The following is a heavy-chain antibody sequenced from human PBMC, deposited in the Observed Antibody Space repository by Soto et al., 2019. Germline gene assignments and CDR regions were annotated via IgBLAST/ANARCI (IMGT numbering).Heavy chain of an antibody. Sequence: GGSLRLSCAASGVRFSSYALSWVRQAPGKGLEWLSVISGSGATTFSADSVKGRFTFSEDSSMNSFYLQMDSLKVDDTAVYYCETLAMAGDTVYYFNGLDVWGQGTTVTVSS. V-gene: IGHV3-23*01. CDR2: ISGSGATT. CDR1: GVRFSSYA. D-gene: IGHD3-3*02. J-gene: IGHJ6*02. CDR3: ETLAMAGDTVYYFNGLDV.